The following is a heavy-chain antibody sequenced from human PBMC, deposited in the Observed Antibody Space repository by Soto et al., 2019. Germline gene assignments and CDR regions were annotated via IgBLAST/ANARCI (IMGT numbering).Heavy chain of an antibody. CDR2: VNSDGSST. CDR1: GFTFTHYR. V-gene: IGHV3-74*01. D-gene: IGHD1-7*01. CDR3: AKADDWNYVYDF. Sequence: PGGSLRLSCAASGFTFTHYRVQWVRQTPGKGLVWVSRVNSDGSSTNYADAVKGRFTSSRDNSKNMPYLQMNNLTVEDTGVYYCAKADDWNYVYDFWGQGTLVTVSS. J-gene: IGHJ4*02.